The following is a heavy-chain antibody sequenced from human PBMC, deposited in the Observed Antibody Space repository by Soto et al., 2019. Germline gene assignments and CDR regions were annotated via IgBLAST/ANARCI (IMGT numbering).Heavy chain of an antibody. V-gene: IGHV3-48*03. CDR1: GFAFSSYE. J-gene: IGHJ6*02. CDR2: ISSTASTI. D-gene: IGHD3-10*01. CDR3: ARAAGIMTRGFHGMDV. Sequence: EVQLVESGGGLVQPGGSLRLSCAASGFAFSSYEMNWVRQSTGKGLEWLSYISSTASTIHYADSVKGRFTISRDNANNSVYLQMNSLTADDSAVYYCARAAGIMTRGFHGMDVWGQGTTVTVSS.